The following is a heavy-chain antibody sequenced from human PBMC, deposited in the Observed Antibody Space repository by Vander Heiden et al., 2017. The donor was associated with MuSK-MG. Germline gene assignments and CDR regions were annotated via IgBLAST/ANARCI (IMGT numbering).Heavy chain of an antibody. CDR3: VSSNYDLAMDV. V-gene: IGHV1-24*01. CDR2: FDPEAGET. CDR1: GFALIELS. D-gene: IGHD3-3*01. J-gene: IGHJ6*03. Sequence: QVQLVQSGAAGKKPGASGEASGRVAGFALIELSMHWVRQAPGEGLEWMGSFDPEAGETIYAQKFQGRVTMTEDTSTDTAYMELSSLRSEDTAVYYCVSSNYDLAMDVWGKGTTVTVSS.